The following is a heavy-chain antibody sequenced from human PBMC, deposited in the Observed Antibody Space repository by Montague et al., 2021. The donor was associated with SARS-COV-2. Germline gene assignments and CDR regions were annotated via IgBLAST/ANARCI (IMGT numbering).Heavy chain of an antibody. Sequence: GTLSLTCTVSGGSISSYYWSWIRQPPGKGLEWIGYIYYSGSTNYNPSLKSRVTISVDTSKNQFSLKLSSVTAADTAVYYCARRALGNCSGGSCYSAFDYWGQGTLVTVSS. D-gene: IGHD2-15*01. CDR1: GGSISSYY. CDR2: IYYSGST. CDR3: ARRALGNCSGGSCYSAFDY. J-gene: IGHJ4*02. V-gene: IGHV4-59*08.